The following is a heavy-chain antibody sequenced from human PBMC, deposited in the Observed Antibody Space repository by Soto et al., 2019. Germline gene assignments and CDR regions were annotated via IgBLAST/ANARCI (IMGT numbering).Heavy chain of an antibody. CDR2: INHSGST. D-gene: IGHD2-2*01. CDR1: GGSFSGYY. Sequence: SETLSLTCAVYGGSFSGYYWSWIRQPPGKGLEWIGEINHSGSTNYNPSLKSRVTISVDTSKNQFSLKLSSVTAADTAVYYCARDPVYCSSTNCYPFDYWGQGTLVTVSS. V-gene: IGHV4-34*01. J-gene: IGHJ4*02. CDR3: ARDPVYCSSTNCYPFDY.